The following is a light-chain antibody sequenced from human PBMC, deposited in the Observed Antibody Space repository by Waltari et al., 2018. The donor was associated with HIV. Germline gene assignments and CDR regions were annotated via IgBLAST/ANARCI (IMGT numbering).Light chain of an antibody. CDR1: ASDIGAYNY. CDR3: SSYTRSTRTTAWL. V-gene: IGLV2-14*03. Sequence: QSALTQPASVSGAPGQSITISCTGTASDIGAYNYVSWYQQHPGKAPKLVIYDVSNRPSGISTSFSGSKSGTTASLTISGLQAEDEAVYYCSSYTRSTRTTAWLFGGGTRLTVL. CDR2: DVS. J-gene: IGLJ2*01.